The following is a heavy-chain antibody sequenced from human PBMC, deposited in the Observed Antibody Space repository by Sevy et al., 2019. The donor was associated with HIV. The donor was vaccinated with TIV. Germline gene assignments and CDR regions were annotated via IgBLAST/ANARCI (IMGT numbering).Heavy chain of an antibody. D-gene: IGHD6-19*01. J-gene: IGHJ5*01. Sequence: GGSLRLSCAASGFTFRNSGMHWVRQSPGKGLEWVASIFSDGITTYYGDSVKGRFTVFRDNSKSTLYMQMNSLRVEDTAVYYCARESPSGWYLDSWGQGSQVTVSS. CDR3: ARESPSGWYLDS. V-gene: IGHV3-33*01. CDR2: IFSDGITT. CDR1: GFTFRNSG.